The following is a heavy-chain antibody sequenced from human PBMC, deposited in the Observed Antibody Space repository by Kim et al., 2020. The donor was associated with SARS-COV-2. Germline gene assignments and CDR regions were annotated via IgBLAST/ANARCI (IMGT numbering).Heavy chain of an antibody. Sequence: SETLSLTCTVSGGSVSSGSYYWSWIRQPPGKGLEWIGYIYYSGSTNYNPSLKSRVTISVDTSKNQFSLKLSSVTAADTAVYYCARDKVVGLVGPRDYYYGMDVWGQGTTVTVSS. V-gene: IGHV4-61*01. CDR2: IYYSGST. D-gene: IGHD1-26*01. CDR1: GGSVSSGSYY. J-gene: IGHJ6*02. CDR3: ARDKVVGLVGPRDYYYGMDV.